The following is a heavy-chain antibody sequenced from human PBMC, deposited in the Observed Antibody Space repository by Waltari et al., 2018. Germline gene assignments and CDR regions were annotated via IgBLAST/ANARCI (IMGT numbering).Heavy chain of an antibody. CDR2: HNHSGST. CDR3: ARGTPPIRVRGTMIVVVNEGKGYFDY. D-gene: IGHD3-22*01. J-gene: IGHJ4*02. V-gene: IGHV4-34*01. CDR1: GGSFSGYY. Sequence: QVQLQQWGAGLLKPSETLSLTCAVYGGSFSGYYWSWIRQPPGKGLEWIGEHNHSGSTNYNPSLKSRVTISVDTSKNQFSLKLSSVTAADTAVYYCARGTPPIRVRGTMIVVVNEGKGYFDYWGQGTLVTVSS.